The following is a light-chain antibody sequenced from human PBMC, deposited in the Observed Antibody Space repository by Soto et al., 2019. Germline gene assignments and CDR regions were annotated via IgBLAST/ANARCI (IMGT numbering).Light chain of an antibody. CDR3: QKYNSAPWT. Sequence: DIQMTQSPSSLSTSVGDRVTITCRSSQGISNYLAWYQQKPGKVPKLLIYAASTLQSGVPSRFSGSGSGTDFTLTIRSLQPEDVATYYCQKYNSAPWTFGQGTKVEIK. J-gene: IGKJ1*01. CDR1: QGISNY. CDR2: AAS. V-gene: IGKV1-27*01.